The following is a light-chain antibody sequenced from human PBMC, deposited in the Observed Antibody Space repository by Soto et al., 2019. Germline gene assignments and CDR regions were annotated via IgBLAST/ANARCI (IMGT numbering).Light chain of an antibody. CDR1: QSIGTS. V-gene: IGKV1-5*03. Sequence: DIQMSQSPSTLSASVGDRVTITCRASQSIGTSLAWYQQKPGKAPKVLIHKASSLESGVPSRFSGSGSGTEFTLTISSLQPDDFATYYCQQYNSYWAFGQGTKVDIK. J-gene: IGKJ1*01. CDR2: KAS. CDR3: QQYNSYWA.